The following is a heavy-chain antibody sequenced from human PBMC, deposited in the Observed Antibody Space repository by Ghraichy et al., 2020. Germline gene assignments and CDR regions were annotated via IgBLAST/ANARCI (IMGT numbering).Heavy chain of an antibody. CDR2: IYYSGST. D-gene: IGHD2-2*01. CDR1: GGSISSYY. Sequence: SETLSLTCTVSGGSISSYYWSWIRQPPGKGLEWIGYIYYSGSTNYNPSLKSRVTISVDTSKNQFSLKLSSVTAADTAVYYCARHPRYCSSTSCYGGGIDYSENNWFDPWGQGTLVTVSS. CDR3: ARHPRYCSSTSCYGGGIDYSENNWFDP. V-gene: IGHV4-59*08. J-gene: IGHJ5*02.